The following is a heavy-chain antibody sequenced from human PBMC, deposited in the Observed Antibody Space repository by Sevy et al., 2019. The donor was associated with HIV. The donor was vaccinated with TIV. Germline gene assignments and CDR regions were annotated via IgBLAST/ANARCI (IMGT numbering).Heavy chain of an antibody. CDR2: IRGKPYGGTT. J-gene: IGHJ6*02. Sequence: GGSLRLSCTPSGFTFGDYTMTWVRQAPGKGLEWVAFIRGKPYGGTTEYAASVKGRFSISRDDSKSIAYLQMNSLKIEDKGVYYCTRVEGAADWGMDVWGQGTTVTVSS. D-gene: IGHD1-26*01. CDR1: GFTFGDYT. V-gene: IGHV3-49*04. CDR3: TRVEGAADWGMDV.